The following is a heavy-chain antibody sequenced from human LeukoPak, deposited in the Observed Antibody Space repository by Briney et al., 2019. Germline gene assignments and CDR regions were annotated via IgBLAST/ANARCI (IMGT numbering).Heavy chain of an antibody. V-gene: IGHV3-23*01. CDR3: AKVALNYYGSGSYYGMDV. CDR1: GFTFSSYA. CDR2: ISGSGGST. Sequence: PGGSLRLSCAASGFTFSSYAMSWARQAPGKGLEWVSAISGSGGSTYYADSVKGRFTISRDNSKNTPYLQMNSLRAEDTTVYYCAKVALNYYGSGSYYGMDVWGQGTTVTVSS. D-gene: IGHD3-10*01. J-gene: IGHJ6*02.